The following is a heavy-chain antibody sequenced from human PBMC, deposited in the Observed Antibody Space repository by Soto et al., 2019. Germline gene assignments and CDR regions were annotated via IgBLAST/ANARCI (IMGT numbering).Heavy chain of an antibody. D-gene: IGHD6-6*01. Sequence: EVQLVESGGGLVKPGVSLRLSCAASGFTFSDGWMNWVRQAPGKGLEWVGRIKSKSDGGTTDYAAPVKGRFTISRDAAKTPLYLQMNSLKTEDTAVYYCTTSSAGYYYAMDVW. CDR3: TTSSAGYYYAMDV. J-gene: IGHJ6*01. CDR2: IKSKSDGGTT. CDR1: GFTFSDGW. V-gene: IGHV3-15*07.